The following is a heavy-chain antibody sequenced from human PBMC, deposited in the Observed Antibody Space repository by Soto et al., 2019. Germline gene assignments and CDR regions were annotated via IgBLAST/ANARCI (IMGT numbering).Heavy chain of an antibody. D-gene: IGHD2-2*01. CDR2: IYHSGST. Sequence: QVQLQESGPGLVKPSGTLSLTCAVSGGSISSSNWWSWVRQPPGKGLEWIGEIYHSGSTNYNPSLKRGVNISVDKSKHPFSLKLSSVTAADTAVYYCARVVGGYYYGMDVWGQGTTVTVSS. CDR1: GGSISSSNW. J-gene: IGHJ6*01. V-gene: IGHV4-4*02. CDR3: ARVVGGYYYGMDV.